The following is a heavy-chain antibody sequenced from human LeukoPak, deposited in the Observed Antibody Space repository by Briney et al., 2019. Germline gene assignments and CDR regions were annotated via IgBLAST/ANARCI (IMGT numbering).Heavy chain of an antibody. D-gene: IGHD3-22*01. Sequence: ASVKVSCKASGYTFTSYYMHWVRQAPGQGLEWMGIIDPSGGSTSYAQKFQGRVTMTRDKSTSTAYLQWSSLKASDTAMYYCARQGGHYSPFDYWGPGTLVTVSS. V-gene: IGHV1-46*01. CDR1: GYTFTSYY. J-gene: IGHJ4*02. CDR3: ARQGGHYSPFDY. CDR2: IDPSGGST.